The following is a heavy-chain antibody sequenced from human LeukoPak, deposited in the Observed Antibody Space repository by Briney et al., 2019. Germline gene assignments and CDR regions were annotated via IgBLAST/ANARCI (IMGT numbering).Heavy chain of an antibody. CDR2: MFGGGST. V-gene: IGHV3-53*01. Sequence: GGSLRLSCAASGFTVSSNYMSWVRQAPGKGLEWVSFMFGGGSTNYDESVKGRLTISRENSKNKLYLQMNSLRAEDTPVYYCARVRGSVVAATLSIYFDCWGQRTLVTVS. CDR3: ARVRGSVVAATLSIYFDC. D-gene: IGHD2-15*01. CDR1: GFTVSSNY. J-gene: IGHJ4*02.